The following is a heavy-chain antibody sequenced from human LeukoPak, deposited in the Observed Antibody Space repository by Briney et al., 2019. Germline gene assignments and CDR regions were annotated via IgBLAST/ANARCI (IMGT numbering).Heavy chain of an antibody. CDR1: GFTFSNAW. D-gene: IGHD3-3*01. CDR3: TTGSGHPYDFWSGYYPVDY. J-gene: IGHJ4*02. V-gene: IGHV3-15*07. Sequence: GGSLRLSCAASGFTFSNAWMNWVRQAPGKGLEWVGRIKSKTDGGTTDYAAPVKGRFTISRDDSKNTLYLQMNSLKTEDTAVYYCTTGSGHPYDFWSGYYPVDYWGQGTLVTVSS. CDR2: IKSKTDGGTT.